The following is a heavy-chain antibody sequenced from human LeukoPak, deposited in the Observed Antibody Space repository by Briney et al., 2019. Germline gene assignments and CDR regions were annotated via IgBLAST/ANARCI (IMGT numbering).Heavy chain of an antibody. Sequence: GVLRLSCAASGFTFSNYALSWVRQAPGKGLEWVSVISGSGGTTYYADSVKGRFTISRDNSKNTLYLQMSSLRAEDTAVYLCAKAILFFDYWGQGTLVTVSS. J-gene: IGHJ4*02. CDR2: ISGSGGTT. CDR3: AKAILFFDY. CDR1: GFTFSNYA. V-gene: IGHV3-23*01. D-gene: IGHD3-10*01.